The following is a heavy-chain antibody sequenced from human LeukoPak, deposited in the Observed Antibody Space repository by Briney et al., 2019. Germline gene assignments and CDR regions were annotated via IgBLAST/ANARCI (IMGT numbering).Heavy chain of an antibody. CDR1: GFTFDDYA. Sequence: PGRSLRLSCAASGFTFDDYAMHWVRQAPGKGLEWVSGISWNSGSIGYADSVKGRFTISRDNAKNSLYLQMNSLRAEDTALYYCAKDPRRYITIFHNWFDPWGQGTLVTVSS. D-gene: IGHD3-9*01. J-gene: IGHJ5*02. V-gene: IGHV3-9*01. CDR3: AKDPRRYITIFHNWFDP. CDR2: ISWNSGSI.